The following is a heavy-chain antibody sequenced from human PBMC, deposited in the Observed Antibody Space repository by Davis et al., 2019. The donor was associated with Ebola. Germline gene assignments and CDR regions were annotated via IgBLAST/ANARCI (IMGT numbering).Heavy chain of an antibody. Sequence: GESLKISCAASGFTFSSYAMHWVRQAPGKGLEWVAVISYDGSNKYYADSVKGRFTISRDNSKNTLYLQMNSLRAEDTAVYYCARYDYDFWSGVDGMDVWGQGTTVTVSS. CDR3: ARYDYDFWSGVDGMDV. CDR2: ISYDGSNK. D-gene: IGHD3-3*01. CDR1: GFTFSSYA. J-gene: IGHJ6*02. V-gene: IGHV3-30-3*01.